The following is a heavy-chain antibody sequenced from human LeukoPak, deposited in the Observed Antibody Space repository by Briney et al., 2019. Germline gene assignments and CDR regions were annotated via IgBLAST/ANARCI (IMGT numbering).Heavy chain of an antibody. CDR1: GGSISSYY. J-gene: IGHJ4*02. D-gene: IGHD3-3*01. CDR3: ARAGGYDFWSGYYAYYFDY. Sequence: SETLSLTCTVSGGSISSYYWSWIRQPPGKGLEWIGYIYYSGSTNYNPSLKSRVTISVDTSKNQFSLKLSSVTAADTAVYYCARAGGYDFWSGYYAYYFDYWGQGTLVTVSS. V-gene: IGHV4-59*01. CDR2: IYYSGST.